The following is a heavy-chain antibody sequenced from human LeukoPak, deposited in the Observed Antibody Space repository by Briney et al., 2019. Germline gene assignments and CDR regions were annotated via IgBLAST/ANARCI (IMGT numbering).Heavy chain of an antibody. CDR2: ISGYNGNT. CDR1: GYTFTSYG. D-gene: IGHD3-3*01. J-gene: IGHJ4*02. CDR3: ARGAWSECTY. Sequence: ASVNVSCKPSGYTFTSYGISWVRQAPGQGLEWMGWISGYNGNTNYAQKFQGRVTMTTDTSTSTAYMELRSLRSDDTAVYYCARGAWSECTYWGQGTLVTVSS. V-gene: IGHV1-18*01.